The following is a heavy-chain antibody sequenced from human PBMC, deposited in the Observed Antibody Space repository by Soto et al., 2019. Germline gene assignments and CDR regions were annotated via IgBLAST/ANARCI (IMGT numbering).Heavy chain of an antibody. D-gene: IGHD6-19*01. CDR3: ARDSGAKLRSS. V-gene: IGHV1-69*13. Sequence: AASVKVSCKASGGTFSSYRFNWVRQARGQGLEWLGGIVPIYRTADYAQKFQGRVTITADESTRTVYMELSSLKSQDTALYYCARDSGAKLRSSWGQGTLVTVYS. CDR2: IVPIYRTA. CDR1: GGTFSSYR. J-gene: IGHJ4*02.